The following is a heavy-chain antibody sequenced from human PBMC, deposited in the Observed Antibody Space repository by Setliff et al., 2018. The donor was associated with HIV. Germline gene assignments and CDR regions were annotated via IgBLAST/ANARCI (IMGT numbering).Heavy chain of an antibody. V-gene: IGHV1-18*01. CDR3: AREAPDDHFDH. CDR2: ISAYSGDT. CDR1: GYPFSGYG. J-gene: IGHJ4*02. Sequence: ASVKVSCKASGYPFSGYGISWVRQAPGQGLEWMGWISAYSGDTNYAQKFQGRLTMTTDTSTSTAYMELRSLRSDDTAMYYCAREAPDDHFDHWGQGTLVTVSS. D-gene: IGHD1-1*01.